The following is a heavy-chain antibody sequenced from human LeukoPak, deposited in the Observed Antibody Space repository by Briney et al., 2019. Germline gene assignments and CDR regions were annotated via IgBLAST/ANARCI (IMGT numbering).Heavy chain of an antibody. Sequence: GGSLRLSCAASGFTFGDYAMSWFRQAPGKGLEWVSFSRSKAYGGTTEYAASVKGRFTISRDDSKNIAYLQMNSLKTEDTAVYYCGSGSGWYSPDYWGQGTLVTVSS. V-gene: IGHV3-49*03. CDR3: GSGSGWYSPDY. D-gene: IGHD6-19*01. J-gene: IGHJ4*02. CDR1: GFTFGDYA. CDR2: SRSKAYGGTT.